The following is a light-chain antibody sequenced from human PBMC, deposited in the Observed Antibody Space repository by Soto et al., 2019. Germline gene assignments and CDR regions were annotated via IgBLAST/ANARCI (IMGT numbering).Light chain of an antibody. J-gene: IGLJ1*01. CDR1: SSNIGSNT. CDR3: KSYAGSNTYV. V-gene: IGLV1-44*01. CDR2: EVV. Sequence: QSALTQPPSASGTPGQRVTISCSGSSSNIGSNTANWYQHHPGKAPRLIIYEVVQRPSGVPDRFSGSKSGNTASLTVSGLQAADEADYFCKSYAGSNTYVFGSGTKVTVL.